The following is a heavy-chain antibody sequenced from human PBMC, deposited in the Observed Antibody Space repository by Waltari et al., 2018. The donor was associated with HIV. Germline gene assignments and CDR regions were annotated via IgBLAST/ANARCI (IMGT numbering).Heavy chain of an antibody. D-gene: IGHD3-22*01. Sequence: GGGVVQPGRPLTVSCAASGFTFSSYAMLWVRQAPGKGLEWVALISYDGSKKYFADSVKGRFTISRDNSKRTLFLQMNSLRTEDTAVYFCAKAKDTGGYYYYFDYWGQGVLVTVSS. CDR2: ISYDGSKK. J-gene: IGHJ4*02. CDR1: GFTFSSYA. CDR3: AKAKDTGGYYYYFDY. V-gene: IGHV3-30*18.